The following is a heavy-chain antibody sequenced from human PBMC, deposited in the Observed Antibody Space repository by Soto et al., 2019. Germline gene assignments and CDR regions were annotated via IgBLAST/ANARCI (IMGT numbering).Heavy chain of an antibody. CDR3: ARDLGAAVQSGHFDY. Sequence: GASVKVSCKASGYTFTSYGISWVRQAPGQGLEWMGWISAYNGNTNYAQKLQGRVTMTTDTSTSTAYMELRSLRSDDTAVYYCARDLGAAVQSGHFDYWGQGTLVTVSS. CDR1: GYTFTSYG. V-gene: IGHV1-18*01. CDR2: ISAYNGNT. D-gene: IGHD6-13*01. J-gene: IGHJ4*02.